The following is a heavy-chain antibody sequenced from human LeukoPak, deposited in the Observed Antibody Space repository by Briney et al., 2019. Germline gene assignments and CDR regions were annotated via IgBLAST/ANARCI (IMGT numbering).Heavy chain of an antibody. CDR2: FDPEDGET. CDR3: ATETLQGFDY. J-gene: IGHJ4*02. D-gene: IGHD4-11*01. V-gene: IGHV1-24*01. Sequence: ASVKVSCKASGYTLTGYYMHWVRQAPGKGLEWMGGFDPEDGETIYAQKFQGRVTMTEDTSTDTAYMELSSLRSEDTAVYYCATETLQGFDYWGQGTLVTVSS. CDR1: GYTLTGYY.